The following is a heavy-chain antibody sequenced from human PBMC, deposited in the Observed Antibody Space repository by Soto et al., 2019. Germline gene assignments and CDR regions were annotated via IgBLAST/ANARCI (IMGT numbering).Heavy chain of an antibody. J-gene: IGHJ6*02. Sequence: PGWSLRLSCTASGFTFGDYAMSWVRQAPGKGLEWGGLIRSKAYGGTTEYAASVKGRFTISRDDSKSIAYLQMNSLKTEDTAVYYCTRDKPSFNWNYVHYSSGMDVWGQGTTVTVS. CDR1: GFTFGDYA. CDR3: TRDKPSFNWNYVHYSSGMDV. CDR2: IRSKAYGGTT. D-gene: IGHD1-7*01. V-gene: IGHV3-49*04.